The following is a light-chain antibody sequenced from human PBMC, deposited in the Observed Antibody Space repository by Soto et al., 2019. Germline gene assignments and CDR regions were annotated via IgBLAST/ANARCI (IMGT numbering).Light chain of an antibody. Sequence: DIQMTQSPSTLSASVGDRVTITCRASQSLLRSLAWYQQKAGKAPKLLIYDASNLQSGVPSRFSSSGSGTEFTLTISGLQPDDFATYYCQQYIAYSYSFGQGTKLEIK. CDR2: DAS. CDR3: QQYIAYSYS. CDR1: QSLLRS. V-gene: IGKV1-5*01. J-gene: IGKJ2*01.